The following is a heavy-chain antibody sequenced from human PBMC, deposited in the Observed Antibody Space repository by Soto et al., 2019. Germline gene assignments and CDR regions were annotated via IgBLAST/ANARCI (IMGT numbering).Heavy chain of an antibody. V-gene: IGHV3-23*01. Sequence: EVQLLESGGGLVQPGGSLRLSCAASGFTFSSYAMSWVRQAPGKGLEWVSAISGSGGSTYYADSVKGRCTISRDNSKNTLYLQMNSLRAEDTAVYYCAKDSYLRFLEWLSDNWFYTCAQGTLVTVSS. CDR1: GFTFSSYA. J-gene: IGHJ5*02. CDR2: ISGSGGST. D-gene: IGHD3-3*01. CDR3: AKDSYLRFLEWLSDNWFYT.